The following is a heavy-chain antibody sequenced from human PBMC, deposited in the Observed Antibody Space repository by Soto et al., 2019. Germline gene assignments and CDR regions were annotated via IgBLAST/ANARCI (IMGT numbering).Heavy chain of an antibody. J-gene: IGHJ6*02. D-gene: IGHD3-10*01. CDR3: AKAYYYGAGSYKPPNYYDYGMDV. V-gene: IGHV3-9*01. CDR2: ISWNSCSI. Sequence: SLRLSCAASGFTFDDYAMHWVRQAPGKGLEWVSGISWNSCSIGYADSVKGRFTISRDNAKNSLYLQMNSLRAEDTALYYCAKAYYYGAGSYKPPNYYDYGMDVWGQGTTVTVSS. CDR1: GFTFDDYA.